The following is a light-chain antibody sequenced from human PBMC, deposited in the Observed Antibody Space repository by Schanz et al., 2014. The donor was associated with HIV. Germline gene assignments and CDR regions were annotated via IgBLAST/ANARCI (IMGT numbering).Light chain of an antibody. Sequence: QSVLTQPPSVSGAPGQRVTISCTGSSSNIGAGYDVHWYQQLPGTAPKLLISGNTNRPSGVPDRISGSRSGASASLAITGLQAEDEADYFCCSYAGNLQLIFGGGTQLTVL. J-gene: IGLJ2*01. CDR3: CSYAGNLQLI. CDR2: GNT. CDR1: SSNIGAGYD. V-gene: IGLV1-40*01.